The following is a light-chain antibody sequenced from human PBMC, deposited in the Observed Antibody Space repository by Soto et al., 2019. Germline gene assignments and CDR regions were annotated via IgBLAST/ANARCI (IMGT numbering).Light chain of an antibody. CDR3: QQFNSYPI. CDR2: DAS. J-gene: IGKJ5*01. CDR1: QGISSD. V-gene: IGKV1-13*02. Sequence: AIQLTQSPSSLSASVGDRVTITCRASQGISSDLAWYQQKPGKAPKLLIYDASSLESGVPSRFSGSGSGTDFTLTISSLQPEDFATYYCQQFNSYPIFGQGTRLEIK.